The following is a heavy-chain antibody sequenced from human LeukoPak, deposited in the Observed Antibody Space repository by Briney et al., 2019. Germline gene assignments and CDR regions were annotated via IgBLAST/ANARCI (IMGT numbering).Heavy chain of an antibody. V-gene: IGHV3-30-3*01. J-gene: IGHJ1*01. Sequence: GRSLRLSCAASGFTFSSYAMHWVRQAPGKGLEWVAVISYDGSNKYYADSVKGRFTISRDNSKNTLYLQMNSLRAEVTAVYYCARGSGYFQHWGQGTLVTVSS. CDR1: GFTFSSYA. CDR3: ARGSGYFQH. CDR2: ISYDGSNK.